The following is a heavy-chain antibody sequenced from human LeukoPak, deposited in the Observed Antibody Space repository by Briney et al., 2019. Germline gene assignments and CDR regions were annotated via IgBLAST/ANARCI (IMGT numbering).Heavy chain of an antibody. J-gene: IGHJ3*01. V-gene: IGHV4-59*13. CDR3: ARVRIRETSYDASDV. CDR2: IYITGST. CDR1: GGSISSYY. D-gene: IGHD2/OR15-2a*01. Sequence: SETLSLTCTVSGGSISSYYWTWIRQPPGKGLEWIGDIYITGSTNYIPYLKRRVTMSVDTSKNQFSLRLSSVTAADTAVYYFARVRIRETSYDASDVWGLGTMVTVSS.